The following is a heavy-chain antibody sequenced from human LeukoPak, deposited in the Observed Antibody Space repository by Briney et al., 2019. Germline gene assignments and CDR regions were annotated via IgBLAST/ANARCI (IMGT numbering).Heavy chain of an antibody. D-gene: IGHD3-9*01. Sequence: GGPLRLLCAASGFSFGRYDMHWVRQATGKGPEWVSAIGTPGDKYVRGSVKSRFTSSRENAKNPMYLQMNSLRAGDTAVYYCARGNILTGYEYWGQRALVTVCS. V-gene: IGHV3-13*04. CDR2: IGTPGDK. CDR3: ARGNILTGYEY. J-gene: IGHJ4*02. CDR1: GFSFGRYD.